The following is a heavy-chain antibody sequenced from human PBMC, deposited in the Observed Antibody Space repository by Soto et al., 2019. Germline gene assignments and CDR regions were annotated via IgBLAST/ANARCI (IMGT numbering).Heavy chain of an antibody. J-gene: IGHJ1*01. Sequence: RQTPGKGLEWVALISYDGTSQYYADSVKGRFTISRDNSKNRLYLQMSSLRTEDSAVYYCARDTMDYSASSGYFTSWGQGNLVTVSS. CDR2: ISYDGTSQ. V-gene: IGHV3-30-3*01. D-gene: IGHD3-22*01. CDR3: ARDTMDYSASSGYFTS.